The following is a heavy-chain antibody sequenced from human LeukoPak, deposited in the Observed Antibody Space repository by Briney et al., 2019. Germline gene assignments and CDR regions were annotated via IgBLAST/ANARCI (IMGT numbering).Heavy chain of an antibody. D-gene: IGHD6-13*01. V-gene: IGHV1-24*01. Sequence: ASVKVSCKVSGYTLTELSMHWVRQAPGKGLEWMGGFDPEDGETIYAQKLQGRVTMTTDTSTSTAYMELRSLRSDDTAVYYCARVSTGYSSRGLSGSYLRDGPETFDYWGQGTLVTVSS. CDR2: FDPEDGET. CDR1: GYTLTELS. J-gene: IGHJ4*02. CDR3: ARVSTGYSSRGLSGSYLRDGPETFDY.